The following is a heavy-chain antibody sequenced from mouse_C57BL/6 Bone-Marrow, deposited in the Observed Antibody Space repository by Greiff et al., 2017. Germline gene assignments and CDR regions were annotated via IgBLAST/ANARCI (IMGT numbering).Heavy chain of an antibody. CDR3: ARQKWYYAMDY. Sequence: EVQLQQSGGDLVKPGGSLKLSCAASGFTFSSYGMSWVRQTPDKRLEWVATISSGGSYTYYPDSVQGRFTISRDNAKNTLYLQMSSLKSEDTAMYYCARQKWYYAMDYWGQGTSVTVSS. D-gene: IGHD1-3*01. J-gene: IGHJ4*01. V-gene: IGHV5-6*01. CDR1: GFTFSSYG. CDR2: ISSGGSYT.